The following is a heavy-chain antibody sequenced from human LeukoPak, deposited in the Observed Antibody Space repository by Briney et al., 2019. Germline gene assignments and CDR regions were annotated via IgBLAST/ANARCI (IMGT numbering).Heavy chain of an antibody. CDR2: IKKDGSET. J-gene: IGHJ4*02. CDR3: AKGRYSGTTYYFDY. D-gene: IGHD5-12*01. V-gene: IGHV3-7*03. CDR1: GFTLSTYW. Sequence: PGGSLRLSCAASGFTLSTYWMSWVRQVPGKGLGWVANIKKDGSETYYVDSVKGRFTISRDNAKNSLYLQMNSLRAEDTAIYHCAKGRYSGTTYYFDYWGQGTLVTVSS.